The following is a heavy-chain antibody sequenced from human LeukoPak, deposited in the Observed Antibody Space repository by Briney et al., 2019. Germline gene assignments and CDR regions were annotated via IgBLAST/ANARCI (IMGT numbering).Heavy chain of an antibody. D-gene: IGHD3-10*01. CDR1: GFPFNNAW. Sequence: GGSLRLSCAASGFPFNNAWMNWVRQAPGKGLEWVSYISSSSSTIYYADSVKGRFTISRDNAKNSLYLQMNSLRAEDTAVYYCARATYYYGSGSYVLDYWGQGTLVTVSS. V-gene: IGHV3-48*04. J-gene: IGHJ4*02. CDR2: ISSSSSTI. CDR3: ARATYYYGSGSYVLDY.